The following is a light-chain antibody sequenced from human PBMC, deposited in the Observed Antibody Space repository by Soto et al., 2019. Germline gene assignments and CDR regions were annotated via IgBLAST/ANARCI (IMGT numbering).Light chain of an antibody. J-gene: IGLJ1*01. V-gene: IGLV2-14*01. CDR2: DVS. CDR3: SSYTTSNTRQIV. Sequence: QSALTQPASVSGSPGQAITISCTGTSSDVGGYTYVSWYQQHPGKAPKFIIYDVSNRPSGVSNRFSGSKSGNTASLTISVRQAEDEADYYCSSYTTSNTRQIVFGTGTKVTVL. CDR1: SSDVGGYTY.